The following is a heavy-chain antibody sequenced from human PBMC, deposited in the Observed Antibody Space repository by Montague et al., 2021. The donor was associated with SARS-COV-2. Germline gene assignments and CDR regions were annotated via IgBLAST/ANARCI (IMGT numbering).Heavy chain of an antibody. V-gene: IGHV4-39*01. J-gene: IGHJ3*01. CDR1: GGSISSSSYY. CDR3: ARFPTSYYYDSKAAPATPDAFDL. D-gene: IGHD3-22*01. CDR2: IYYSGST. Sequence: SETLSLTCTVSGGSISSSSYYWGWIHQPPGKGLEWIGSIYYSGSTYYNPSLKSRVTISVDTSKNQFSLKLSSVTAADTAAYYCARFPTSYYYDSKAAPATPDAFDLWGQGTMVTVSS.